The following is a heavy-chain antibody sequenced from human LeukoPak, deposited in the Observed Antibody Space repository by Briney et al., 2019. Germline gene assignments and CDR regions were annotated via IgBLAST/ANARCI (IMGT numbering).Heavy chain of an antibody. CDR2: ISSSSSYI. CDR1: GFTFSSYG. CDR3: ARRRTTVTTSLDY. V-gene: IGHV3-21*01. J-gene: IGHJ4*02. D-gene: IGHD4-17*01. Sequence: GGSLRLSCAASGFTFSSYGMSWVRQAPGKGLEWVSSISSSSSYISYADSVKGRFTISRDNAKNSLYLQMNSLRAEDTAVYYCARRRTTVTTSLDYWGQGTLVTVSS.